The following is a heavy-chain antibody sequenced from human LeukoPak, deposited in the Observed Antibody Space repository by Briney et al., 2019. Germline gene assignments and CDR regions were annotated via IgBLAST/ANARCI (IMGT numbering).Heavy chain of an antibody. V-gene: IGHV3-11*04. CDR1: GFTFSGYY. CDR2: ISNSGSTI. Sequence: GGSLRLSCAASGFTFSGYYMSWIRQAPGKGLEWVSYISNSGSTIYYADSVKGRFTISRDNAKNSLYLQMNSLRAEDTAAYYCVRDWGGGSCYWGQGTLVTVSS. D-gene: IGHD2-15*01. CDR3: VRDWGGGSCY. J-gene: IGHJ4*02.